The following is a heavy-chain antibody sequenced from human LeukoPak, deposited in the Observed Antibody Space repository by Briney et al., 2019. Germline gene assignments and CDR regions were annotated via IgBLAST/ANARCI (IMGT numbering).Heavy chain of an antibody. V-gene: IGHV5-10-1*01. CDR2: IDPSDSYT. CDR3: ARASRDGYNQNFDY. CDR1: GYSFTNYW. Sequence: GESLKISCKGSGYSFTNYWITWVRQMPGKGLEWMGRIDPSDSYTNYSPSFQGHVTISADKSINTAYLQWSSLKASDTAMYYCARASRDGYNQNFDYWGQGTLVTVSS. D-gene: IGHD5-24*01. J-gene: IGHJ4*02.